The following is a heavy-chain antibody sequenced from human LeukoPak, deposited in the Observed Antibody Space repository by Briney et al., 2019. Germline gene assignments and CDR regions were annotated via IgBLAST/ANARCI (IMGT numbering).Heavy chain of an antibody. CDR1: GYTFTGYY. V-gene: IGHV1-2*02. CDR2: INPNSGGT. CDR3: ARDVHNCSGGSCYYYGMDV. Sequence: GASVKVSCKASGYTFTGYYMHWVRQAPGQGLEWMGWINPNSGGTNYAQKFQGRVTMTRDTSISTVYMELSRLRSDDTAVYYCARDVHNCSGGSCYYYGMDVWGQGTTVTVSS. J-gene: IGHJ6*02. D-gene: IGHD2-15*01.